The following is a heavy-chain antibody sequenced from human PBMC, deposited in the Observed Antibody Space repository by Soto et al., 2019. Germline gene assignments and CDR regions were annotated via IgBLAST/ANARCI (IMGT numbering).Heavy chain of an antibody. CDR2: ISGSGGST. CDR1: GFTFSSYA. J-gene: IGHJ6*03. D-gene: IGHD5-12*01. V-gene: IGHV3-23*01. Sequence: GGSLRLSCAASGFTFSSYAMSWVRQAPGKGLEWVSAISGSGGSTYYADSVKGRFTISRDNSKNTLYLQMNSLRAEDTAVYYCAKKAGYEKNYYYYYYMDVWGKGTTVTVSS. CDR3: AKKAGYEKNYYYYYYMDV.